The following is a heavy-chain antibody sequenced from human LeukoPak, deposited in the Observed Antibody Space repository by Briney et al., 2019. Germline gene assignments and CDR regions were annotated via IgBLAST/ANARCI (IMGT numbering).Heavy chain of an antibody. D-gene: IGHD1-7*01. CDR2: ISYSGST. CDR3: ATRHANY. J-gene: IGHJ1*01. V-gene: IGHV4-59*08. Sequence: SETLSLTCTVSGDSISNYYWSWIRQPPGKGLEWIGYISYSGSTNYSPSLKSRVTISVDTSKNQFSLKLTSVTAADTAVYYCATRHANYWGQGTLVTVSS. CDR1: GDSISNYY.